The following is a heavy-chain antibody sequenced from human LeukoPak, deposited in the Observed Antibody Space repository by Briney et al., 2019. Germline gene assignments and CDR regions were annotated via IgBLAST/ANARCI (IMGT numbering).Heavy chain of an antibody. Sequence: PGGSLRLSCAASGFTFSSYSMNWVRQAPGKGLEWVSSISSSSSYIYYADSVKGRFTISRDNSNNTLFLQMNSLRAEDTALYYCVQASIVFWLDFWGQGTLVTVSS. J-gene: IGHJ4*02. D-gene: IGHD3-3*01. V-gene: IGHV3-21*04. CDR1: GFTFSSYS. CDR3: VQASIVFWLDF. CDR2: ISSSSSYI.